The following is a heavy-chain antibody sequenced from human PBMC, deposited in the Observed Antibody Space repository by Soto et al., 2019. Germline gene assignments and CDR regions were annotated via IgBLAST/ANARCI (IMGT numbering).Heavy chain of an antibody. CDR2: ISGGGAIT. J-gene: IGHJ1*01. CDR1: GFTFSSYA. Sequence: GGSLRLSCTASGFTFSSYAMSWVRQAPGKGLEWVSTISGGGAITYYADSVKGRFTISRDNSKNTLYLQMNSLRAEDTAVYYCAKGVPGIAVAGTGYFQHWGQGTLVTVSS. V-gene: IGHV3-23*01. CDR3: AKGVPGIAVAGTGYFQH. D-gene: IGHD6-19*01.